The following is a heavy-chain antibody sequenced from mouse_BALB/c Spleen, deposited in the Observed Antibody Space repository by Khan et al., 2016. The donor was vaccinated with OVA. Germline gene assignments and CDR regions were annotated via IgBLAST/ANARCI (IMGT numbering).Heavy chain of an antibody. CDR2: ISSSGST. Sequence: EVKLLESGPGLVKPSQSLSLTCTVTGYSITSDYAWNWIRQFPGNKLEWMGYISSSGSTNYNPALKSRISITRDTSKNQFFLQLNSATTEDTATYYCARDGSRYYYAMDYWGQGTSVTVSS. CDR3: ARDGSRYYYAMDY. CDR1: GYSITSDYA. V-gene: IGHV3-2*02. D-gene: IGHD2-3*01. J-gene: IGHJ4*01.